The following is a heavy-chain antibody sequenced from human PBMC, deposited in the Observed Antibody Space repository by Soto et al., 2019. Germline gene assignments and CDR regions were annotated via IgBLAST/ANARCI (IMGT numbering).Heavy chain of an antibody. J-gene: IGHJ3*02. CDR3: ANCIAGNGAALPFDI. CDR1: GYSFTSYW. V-gene: IGHV5-51*01. CDR2: IYPFYSDT. Sequence: PGESLKISCKGSGYSFTSYWIFWVRQMPVKGLEFMGIIYPFYSDTRYSPSFQGHVTISSYNSISTSYLQLISLKASDTAMYYCANCIAGNGAALPFDIWGQGTMVTVSS. D-gene: IGHD6-13*01.